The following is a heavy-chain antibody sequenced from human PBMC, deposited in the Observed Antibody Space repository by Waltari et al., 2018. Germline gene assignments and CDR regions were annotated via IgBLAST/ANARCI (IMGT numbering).Heavy chain of an antibody. CDR3: ARSRRGVIRNWFDP. J-gene: IGHJ5*02. CDR2: INHRGSH. CDR1: GGSFSGYY. Sequence: QVQLQQWGAGLLKPSETLALTCAVYGGSFSGYYWSWIRQPPGKGLECIGEINHRGSHHYNPSIKSRVTISVDPSKNQFSLKLSSVTAADTAVYYCARSRRGVIRNWFDPWGQGTLVTVSS. D-gene: IGHD3-10*01. V-gene: IGHV4-34*01.